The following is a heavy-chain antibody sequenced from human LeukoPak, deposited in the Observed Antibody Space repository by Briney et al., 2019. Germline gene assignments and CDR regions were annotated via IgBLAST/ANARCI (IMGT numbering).Heavy chain of an antibody. V-gene: IGHV4-59*01. Sequence: SETLSLTCTVSGGSISSYYWSWIRQPPGMGLEWIGYIFYSGSTNYNPSLKSRVTISVDTSKNQFSLKVSSVTAADTAVYYCARLNHYYYGMDVWGQGTTVTVSS. J-gene: IGHJ6*02. CDR3: ARLNHYYYGMDV. CDR1: GGSISSYY. CDR2: IFYSGST.